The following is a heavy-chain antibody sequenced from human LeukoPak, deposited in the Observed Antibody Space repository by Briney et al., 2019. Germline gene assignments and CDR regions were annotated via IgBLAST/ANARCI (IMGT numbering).Heavy chain of an antibody. CDR2: IYYSGST. J-gene: IGHJ6*03. CDR1: GGSISSYY. V-gene: IGHV4-59*01. D-gene: IGHD1-20*01. Sequence: SETLSLTCTVSGGSISSYYWSWIRQPPGQGLEWIGYIYYSGSTNYNPSLKSRVTISVDTSKNQLSLKLSSVTAADTAVYYCARDLGITGTDYYYYMDVWGKGTTVTVSS. CDR3: ARDLGITGTDYYYYMDV.